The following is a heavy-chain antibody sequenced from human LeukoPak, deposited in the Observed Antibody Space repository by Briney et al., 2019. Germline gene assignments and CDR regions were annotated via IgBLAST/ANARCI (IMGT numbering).Heavy chain of an antibody. CDR1: GFTFDDYA. CDR2: ISGDGGST. V-gene: IGHV3-43*02. Sequence: PGGSLRLSCAASGFTFDDYAMHWVRQAPGKGLEWVSLISGDGGSTCYADSVKGRFTISRDNSKNSLYLQMNSLRTEDTALYYCAKDNFWSGYYETYYYYYYYMDVWGKGTTVTVSS. D-gene: IGHD3-3*01. CDR3: AKDNFWSGYYETYYYYYYYMDV. J-gene: IGHJ6*03.